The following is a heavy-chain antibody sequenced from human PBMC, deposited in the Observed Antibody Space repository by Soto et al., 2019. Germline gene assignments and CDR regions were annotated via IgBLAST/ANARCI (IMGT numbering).Heavy chain of an antibody. CDR2: ILYDGSNK. D-gene: IGHD2-21*01. J-gene: IGHJ4*02. CDR3: GGGPYSFDF. V-gene: IGHV3-33*01. CDR1: GFTFSNYG. Sequence: QVQLVESGGDVVQPGRSLRLSCAASGFTFSNYGMHWARQAPGKGLEWVAAILYDGSNKYYADSVKGRFTISRDNSKNTLYLKMNSRRAEDRVVFYWGGGPYSFDFCARGPLVPVPS.